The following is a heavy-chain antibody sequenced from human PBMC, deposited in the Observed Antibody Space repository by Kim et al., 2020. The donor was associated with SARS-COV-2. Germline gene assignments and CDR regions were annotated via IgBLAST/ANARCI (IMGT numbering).Heavy chain of an antibody. CDR3: AREDIVATIGGGWFDP. D-gene: IGHD5-12*01. CDR2: IYYSGST. CDR1: GGSISSYY. V-gene: IGHV4-59*01. J-gene: IGHJ5*02. Sequence: SETLSLTCTVSGGSISSYYWSWIRQPPGKGLEWIGYIYYSGSTNYNPSLKSRVTISVDTSKNQFSLKLSSVTAADTAVYYCAREDIVATIGGGWFDPWGQGTLVTVSS.